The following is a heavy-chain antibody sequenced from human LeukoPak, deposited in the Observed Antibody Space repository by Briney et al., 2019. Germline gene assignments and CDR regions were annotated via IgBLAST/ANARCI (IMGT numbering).Heavy chain of an antibody. Sequence: PGGSLRLSCAASGFTFSSYDMHWVRQATGKGLEWVSAIGTAGDTYYPGSVKGRFTISRENAKNSLYLQMNSLRAGDTAVYYCAREGRDSSGYYGAFDIWGQGTMVTVSS. CDR1: GFTFSSYD. CDR3: AREGRDSSGYYGAFDI. V-gene: IGHV3-13*01. CDR2: IGTAGDT. D-gene: IGHD3-22*01. J-gene: IGHJ3*02.